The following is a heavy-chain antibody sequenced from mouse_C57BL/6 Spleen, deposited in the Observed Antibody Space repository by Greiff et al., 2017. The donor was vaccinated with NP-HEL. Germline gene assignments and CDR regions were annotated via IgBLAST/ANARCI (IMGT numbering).Heavy chain of an antibody. CDR1: GYTFTSYW. J-gene: IGHJ4*01. V-gene: IGHV1-72*01. Sequence: QVQLQQSGAELVKPGASVKLSCKASGYTFTSYWMHWVKQRPGRGLEWIGRIDPNSGGTKYTEKFKSKATLTVDQPSSTASMQLSRRTSEDSAVYYCARWGIITTVVATDAMDYWGQGTSVTVSS. CDR3: ARWGIITTVVATDAMDY. CDR2: IDPNSGGT. D-gene: IGHD1-1*01.